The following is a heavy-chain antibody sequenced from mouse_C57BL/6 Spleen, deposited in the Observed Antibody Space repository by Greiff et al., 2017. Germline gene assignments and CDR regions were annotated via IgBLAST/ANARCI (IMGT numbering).Heavy chain of an antibody. V-gene: IGHV14-1*01. J-gene: IGHJ2*01. Sequence: EVQLQQSGAELVRPGASVKLSCTASGFNIKDYYMHWVKQRPEQGLEWIGRIDPEDGDTEYAPKFQGKATMTADTSSNTAYLQLSSQTSEDTAVYYCTTPGSSYDFDYWGQGTTLTVSS. CDR1: GFNIKDYY. CDR2: IDPEDGDT. CDR3: TTPGSSYDFDY. D-gene: IGHD1-1*01.